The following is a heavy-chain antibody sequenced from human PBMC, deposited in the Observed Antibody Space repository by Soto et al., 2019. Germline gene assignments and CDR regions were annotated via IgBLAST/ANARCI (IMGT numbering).Heavy chain of an antibody. D-gene: IGHD3-9*01. CDR1: GYTFTSYG. V-gene: IGHV1-18*01. CDR3: ARDLGYYYILTGYYANWFDP. CDR2: ISAYNGNT. Sequence: ASVKVSCKASGYTFTSYGISLVRQAPGQGLEWMGWISAYNGNTNYAQKLQGRVTMTTDTSTSTAYMELRSLRSDDTAVYYCARDLGYYYILTGYYANWFDPWGQGTLVTVSS. J-gene: IGHJ5*02.